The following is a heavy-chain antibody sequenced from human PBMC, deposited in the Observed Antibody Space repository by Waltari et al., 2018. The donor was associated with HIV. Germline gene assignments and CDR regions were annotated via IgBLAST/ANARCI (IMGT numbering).Heavy chain of an antibody. D-gene: IGHD3-16*01. CDR1: GYTFTSYD. V-gene: IGHV1-8*01. CDR2: MNRSIGNT. J-gene: IGHJ6*02. CDR3: SRGRNMIQGKYYYSYGMDV. Sequence: QVQLVQSGAEVKKPGASVKVSCKASGYTFTSYDINWVRKATGQGLEWLGVMNRSIGNTGNAREVQGGVTMTRNTSISTADMELNSLRSKDRAVYYWSRGRNMIQGKYYYSYGMDVWGQGTTVTVSS.